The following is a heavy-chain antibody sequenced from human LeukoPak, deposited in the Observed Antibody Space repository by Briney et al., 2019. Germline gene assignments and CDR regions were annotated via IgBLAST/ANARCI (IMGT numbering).Heavy chain of an antibody. V-gene: IGHV1-46*01. CDR2: INPSGGST. D-gene: IGHD6-19*01. CDR3: ARGSYSSGWYSDYYYYYGMDV. Sequence: ASVKVSCKASGYTFTSYYMHWVRQAPGQGLEWMGIINPSGGSTSYAQKFQGRVTMTRDTSTSTVYMELSSLRSEDTAVYYCARGSYSSGWYSDYYYYYGMDVWGQGTTVTVSS. J-gene: IGHJ6*02. CDR1: GYTFTSYY.